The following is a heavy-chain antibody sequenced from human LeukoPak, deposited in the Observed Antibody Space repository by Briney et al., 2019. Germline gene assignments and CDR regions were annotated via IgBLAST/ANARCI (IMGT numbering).Heavy chain of an antibody. Sequence: PGGSLRLSCAASEFTFGSYAMSWVRQAPGKGLEWVAFVRNDGSNKYYPDSVKGRFTISRDNSKNTLYLQITSLRAEDTAVYYCAKDIAANTALVNYFDYWGQGTLVTVSS. D-gene: IGHD5-18*01. CDR2: VRNDGSNK. CDR1: EFTFGSYA. CDR3: AKDIAANTALVNYFDY. V-gene: IGHV3-30*02. J-gene: IGHJ4*02.